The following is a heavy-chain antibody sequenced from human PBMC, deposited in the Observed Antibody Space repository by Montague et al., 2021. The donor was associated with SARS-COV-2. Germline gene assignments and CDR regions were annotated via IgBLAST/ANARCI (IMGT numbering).Heavy chain of an antibody. CDR3: VVVPLGPRGRGFDY. J-gene: IGHJ4*02. CDR2: INHSGST. D-gene: IGHD2-15*01. CDR1: GGSVSNGLYY. Sequence: SETLSLTCTVSGGSVSNGLYYWSWIRQPPGKGPEWIGEINHSGSTNYNPSLKSRVTISVDTSKNQFPLKLSSVTAADTAVYYCVVVPLGPRGRGFDYWGQGTLVTVSS. V-gene: IGHV4-39*06.